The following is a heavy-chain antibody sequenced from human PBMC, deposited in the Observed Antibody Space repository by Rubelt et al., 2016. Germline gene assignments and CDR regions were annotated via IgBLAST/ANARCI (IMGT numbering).Heavy chain of an antibody. D-gene: IGHD1-26*01. V-gene: IGHV5-51*01. J-gene: IGHJ5*02. CDR2: IYPGDSDT. Sequence: EVQLVQSGAEVKKPGESLKISCKGSGYSFTSYWIGWVRQMPGKGLEWMGIIYPGDSDTVYSLFVQGRVTISAGKAISAAYLQWCSLKASDTAMYYCARLEPRIVGATPWGQGTLVTVSS. CDR3: ARLEPRIVGATP. CDR1: GYSFTSYW.